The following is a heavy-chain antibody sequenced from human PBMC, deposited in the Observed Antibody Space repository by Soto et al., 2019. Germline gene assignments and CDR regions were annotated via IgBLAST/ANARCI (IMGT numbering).Heavy chain of an antibody. J-gene: IGHJ6*02. V-gene: IGHV4-30-2*01. Sequence: SETLSLTCAVSGGSISSGGYSWIWIRHPPGKGLEWIGYIYHSGSTYYNPSLKSRVTISVDRSKNQFSLKLSSVTAADTAVYYCARESTMVRGVDYGMDVWGQGTTVTVSS. CDR2: IYHSGST. D-gene: IGHD3-10*01. CDR1: GGSISSGGYS. CDR3: ARESTMVRGVDYGMDV.